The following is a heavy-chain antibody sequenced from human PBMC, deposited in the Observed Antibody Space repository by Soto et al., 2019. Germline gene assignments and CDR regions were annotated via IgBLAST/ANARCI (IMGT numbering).Heavy chain of an antibody. J-gene: IGHJ4*02. D-gene: IGHD3-22*01. CDR1: GGSISSSSYY. V-gene: IGHV4-39*01. Sequence: SETLSLTCTVSGGSISSSSYYWGWIRHPPGKGLEWIGSIYYSGSTYYNPSLKSRVTISVDTSKNQFSLKLSSVTAADTAVYYCARHRYINYCDSSRYYDYWGQGTLVTVSS. CDR3: ARHRYINYCDSSRYYDY. CDR2: IYYSGST.